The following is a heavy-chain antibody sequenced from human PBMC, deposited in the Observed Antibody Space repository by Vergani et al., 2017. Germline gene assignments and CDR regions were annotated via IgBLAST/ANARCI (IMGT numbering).Heavy chain of an antibody. CDR3: ARLSYDTTPYWQGGYDC. Sequence: EFQLLQSGGGVIQPGGSVRLSCAASGFTFSACPMTLARQAPGKGLEWVSAISARYPSTYYADSVKGRFTISRDNSKNMLYLQRNSLRAEYTAVYYCARLSYDTTPYWQGGYDCWGQGTLVSVSS. D-gene: IGHD3-22*01. V-gene: IGHV3-23*01. J-gene: IGHJ4*02. CDR2: ISARYPST. CDR1: GFTFSACP.